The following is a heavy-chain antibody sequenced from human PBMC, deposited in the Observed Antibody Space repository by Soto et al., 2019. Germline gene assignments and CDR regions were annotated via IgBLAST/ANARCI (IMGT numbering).Heavy chain of an antibody. D-gene: IGHD1-26*01. J-gene: IGHJ3*02. CDR3: ARDQRSGTDAFDI. CDR2: ISAYNGNT. CDR1: GYTFTSFG. V-gene: IGHV1-18*01. Sequence: QVQLVQSGAEVKKPGASVKVSCKASGYTFTSFGISWVRQAPGQGLEWMGWISAYNGNTNYAENLQGRVTMTTDTSTSTAYMELRRLRTDDTAVYYCARDQRSGTDAFDIWGQGTMVPVSS.